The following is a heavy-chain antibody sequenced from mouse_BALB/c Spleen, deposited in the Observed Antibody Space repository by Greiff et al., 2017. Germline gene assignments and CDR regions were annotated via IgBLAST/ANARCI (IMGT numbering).Heavy chain of an antibody. D-gene: IGHD2-4*01. CDR2: ISSGGGST. CDR3: ARVDYDGAAWFAY. CDR1: GFAFSSYD. J-gene: IGHJ3*01. Sequence: EVMLVESGGGLVKPGGSLKLSCAASGFAFSSYDMSWVRQTPEKRLEWVAYISSGGGSTYYPDTVKGRFTISRDNAKNTLYLQMSSLKSEDTAMYYCARVDYDGAAWFAYWGQGTLVTVSA. V-gene: IGHV5-12-1*01.